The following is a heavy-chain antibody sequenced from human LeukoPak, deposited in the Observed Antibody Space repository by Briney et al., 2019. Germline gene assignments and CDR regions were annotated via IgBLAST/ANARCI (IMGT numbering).Heavy chain of an antibody. J-gene: IGHJ4*02. CDR2: INHSGST. CDR3: ARHPPLWWHPYFDY. CDR1: GGSFSGYY. Sequence: SETLSLTCAVYGGSFSGYYWSWIRQPPGKGLEWIGEINHSGSTNYNLSLKSRVTISVDTSKNQFSLKLSSVTAADTAIYYCARHPPLWWHPYFDYWGQGTPVTVSS. V-gene: IGHV4-34*01. D-gene: IGHD4/OR15-4a*01.